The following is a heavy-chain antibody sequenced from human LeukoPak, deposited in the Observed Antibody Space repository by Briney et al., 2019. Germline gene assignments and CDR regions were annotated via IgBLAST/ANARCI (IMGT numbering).Heavy chain of an antibody. CDR3: AKDNPIAVAGTVDY. V-gene: IGHV3-30*02. CDR2: IRYDGSNK. D-gene: IGHD6-19*01. Sequence: GGSLRLSCAASGLTFSNYWMTWVRQAPGKGLEWVAFIRYDGSNKYYADSVKGRFTISRGNSKNTLYLQMNSLRAEDTAVYYCAKDNPIAVAGTVDYWGQGTLVTVSS. CDR1: GLTFSNYW. J-gene: IGHJ4*02.